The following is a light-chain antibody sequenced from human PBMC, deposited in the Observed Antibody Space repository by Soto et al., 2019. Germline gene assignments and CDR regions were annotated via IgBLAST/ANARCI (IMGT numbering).Light chain of an antibody. CDR1: QSVSSSF. CDR2: GAS. V-gene: IGKV3-20*01. CDR3: QQYGSSPWT. J-gene: IGKJ1*01. Sequence: EIVLTQSPGTLSLSQGEGATLSCRASQSVSSSFFAWYQQKPGQAPRLLIYGASSRATGIPDRFSGSGSGTDFTLTISRLEPEHFAVYYCQQYGSSPWTFGQGTKVETK.